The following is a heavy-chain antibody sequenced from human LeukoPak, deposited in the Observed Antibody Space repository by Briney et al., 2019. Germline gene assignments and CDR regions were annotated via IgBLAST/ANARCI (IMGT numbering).Heavy chain of an antibody. D-gene: IGHD3-10*01. J-gene: IGHJ4*02. CDR1: GFTFDDYA. CDR3: AKDMAAYYYASGNIDY. Sequence: SGGSLRLSCAASGFTFDDYAMHWVRQVPGKGLEWVSLISWDGGSTYYADSVKGRFTISRDNSKNSLYLQMNSLRAEDTALYYCAKDMAAYYYASGNIDYWGQGTLVTVSS. CDR2: ISWDGGST. V-gene: IGHV3-43D*03.